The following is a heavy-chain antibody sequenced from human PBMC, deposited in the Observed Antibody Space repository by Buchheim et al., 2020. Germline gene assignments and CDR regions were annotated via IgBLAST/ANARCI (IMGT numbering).Heavy chain of an antibody. J-gene: IGHJ4*02. V-gene: IGHV3-15*07. CDR2: IKSKIDGGTT. Sequence: EVQLVESGGGLVEPGGSLRLSCAASGFTFTNAWMNWVRQAPGKGLEWVGRIKSKIDGGTTDYAAPVKGRFTISRADSKNQLYLQMSSLKTEDTAVYYCTSTLTVTTYYWGQGTL. D-gene: IGHD4-17*01. CDR1: GFTFTNAW. CDR3: TSTLTVTTYY.